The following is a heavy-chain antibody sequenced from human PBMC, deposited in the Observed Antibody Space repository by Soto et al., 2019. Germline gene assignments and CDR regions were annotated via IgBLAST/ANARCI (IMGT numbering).Heavy chain of an antibody. CDR3: ARRVGSCSGTSCNGWFDP. Sequence: SETLSLTCSVSGDSISKTTSYWGWIRQPPGKGLEWIGTIYHSGSTYYNPSLMSRVTLSIDKSKNQFSLKLNSVTAADTAVYYCARRVGSCSGTSCNGWFDPWGQGTLVTVS. CDR1: GDSISKTTSY. D-gene: IGHD2-2*01. J-gene: IGHJ5*02. CDR2: IYHSGST. V-gene: IGHV4-39*01.